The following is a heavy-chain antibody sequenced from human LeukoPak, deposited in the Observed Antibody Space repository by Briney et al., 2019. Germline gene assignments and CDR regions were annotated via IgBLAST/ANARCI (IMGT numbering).Heavy chain of an antibody. CDR1: GGSINGGAYY. CDR3: ARSGTTVMTLYYFDY. J-gene: IGHJ4*02. Sequence: SETLSLTCTVSGGSINGGAYYWSWIRQHPGKGLEWIGFIYYSGTTYYNPSLKSRLTISLDTSKNQFSLSLNSVTAADTAVYYCARSGTTVMTLYYFDYWGQGTLVTVSS. V-gene: IGHV4-31*03. D-gene: IGHD4-17*01. CDR2: IYYSGTT.